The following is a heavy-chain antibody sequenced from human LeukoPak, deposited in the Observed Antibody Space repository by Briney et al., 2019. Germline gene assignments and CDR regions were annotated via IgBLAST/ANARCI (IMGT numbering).Heavy chain of an antibody. J-gene: IGHJ3*02. CDR3: TRDQGVRYAFDI. Sequence: GGSLRLSCAASGFTVSSNYMSWVRQAPGKGLEWVASISGRSVFISYSDSVKGRFTISRDNAKNSLFLELSSLGPEDTAVYYCTRDQGVRYAFDIWGQGSVVTVSS. V-gene: IGHV3-21*01. D-gene: IGHD3-10*01. CDR1: GFTVSSNY. CDR2: ISGRSVFI.